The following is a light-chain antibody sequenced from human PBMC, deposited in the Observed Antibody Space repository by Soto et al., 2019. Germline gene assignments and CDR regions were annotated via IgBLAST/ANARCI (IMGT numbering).Light chain of an antibody. V-gene: IGLV1-40*01. CDR3: QSFDSSLSAYV. CDR2: GNN. Sequence: QSVLTQSPSVSGAPGQRVTISCTGSSSNIGTGSDVRWYQHLPGAAPRLLLYGNNNRPSGVPDRFSGSKSGTSASLAITGLQAGDEADYYCQSFDSSLSAYVFGPGTKVTVL. CDR1: SSNIGTGSD. J-gene: IGLJ1*01.